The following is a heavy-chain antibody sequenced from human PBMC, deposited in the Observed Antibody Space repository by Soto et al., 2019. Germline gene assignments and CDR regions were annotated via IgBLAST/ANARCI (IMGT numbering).Heavy chain of an antibody. Sequence: EVQLLESGGDLVQPGGSLRLSCAASGFIFSSYGMSWVRQAPGKGLEWDSGISSFSSDSFYAESVKGRFTISRDDSKSTLFLQMNSLRVEDTAVYYCAKGGAVTGVDYWGQGTLVTVSS. D-gene: IGHD2-21*02. CDR2: ISSFSSDS. CDR1: GFIFSSYG. V-gene: IGHV3-23*01. CDR3: AKGGAVTGVDY. J-gene: IGHJ4*02.